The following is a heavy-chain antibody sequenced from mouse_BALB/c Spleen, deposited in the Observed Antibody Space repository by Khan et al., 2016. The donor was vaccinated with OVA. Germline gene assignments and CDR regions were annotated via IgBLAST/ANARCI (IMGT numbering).Heavy chain of an antibody. Sequence: EVQLQQSGPELVKPGASVKISCKASGYTFTDYNMHWVKQSHGKSLEWIGSIYPYNDGTVYTQKLKTKATLTVDNSSSQAYMELRSRTSDDSAVDYGARGDDGSNYWFFDVWGAGTTVTVSS. CDR1: GYTFTDYN. V-gene: IGHV1S29*02. CDR2: IYPYNDGT. J-gene: IGHJ1*01. CDR3: ARGDDGSNYWFFDV. D-gene: IGHD2-12*01.